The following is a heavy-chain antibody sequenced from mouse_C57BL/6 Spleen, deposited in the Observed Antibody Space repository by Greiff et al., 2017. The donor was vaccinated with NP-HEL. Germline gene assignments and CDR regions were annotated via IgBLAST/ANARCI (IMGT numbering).Heavy chain of an antibody. CDR1: GYTFTSYW. Sequence: VQLQQPGAELVKPGASVKLSCKASGYTFTSYWMHWVKQRPGQGLEWIGMIHPNSGSTNYNEKFKSKATLTVDKSSSTAYMQLSSLTSEDSAVYYCARSHGSSWYFDVWGTGTTVTVSS. V-gene: IGHV1-64*01. D-gene: IGHD1-1*01. J-gene: IGHJ1*03. CDR3: ARSHGSSWYFDV. CDR2: IHPNSGST.